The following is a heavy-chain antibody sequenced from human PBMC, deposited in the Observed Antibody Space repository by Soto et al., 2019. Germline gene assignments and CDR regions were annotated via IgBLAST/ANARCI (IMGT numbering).Heavy chain of an antibody. CDR3: ARAVAPFYYYNGMDV. D-gene: IGHD2-15*01. Sequence: ASVKVSCKASGYTFTTHYMHWVRQAPGQGLEWMGTIIPSGGSTSYAQKFQGRVTMTRDTSTSTAYMELSSLTSEDTAVYYCARAVAPFYYYNGMDVWGQGTTVTVSS. J-gene: IGHJ6*02. CDR1: GYTFTTHY. CDR2: IIPSGGST. V-gene: IGHV1-46*01.